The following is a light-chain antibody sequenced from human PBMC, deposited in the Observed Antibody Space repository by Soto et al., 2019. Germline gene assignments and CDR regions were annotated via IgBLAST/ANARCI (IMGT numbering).Light chain of an antibody. CDR2: GAS. CDR3: QQYGSSPPSST. CDR1: QRVSSGY. J-gene: IGKJ5*01. V-gene: IGKV3-20*01. Sequence: IVVTQSPATLSLSPGERATLSCRASQRVSSGYLAWYQQKPGQAPRLLIYGASNRATDIPDRFSGRGSGTDFTLTISRLEPEDFAVYYCQQYGSSPPSSTFGQGTRLEI.